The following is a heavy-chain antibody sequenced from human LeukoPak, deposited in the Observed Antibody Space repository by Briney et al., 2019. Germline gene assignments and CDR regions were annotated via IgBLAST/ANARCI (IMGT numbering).Heavy chain of an antibody. Sequence: PSETLSLTCSVSGDSISSYYWNWIRQPPGKGLEWIGYVFYTGRTNYNPSFKSRVTMSVDPSKSQFSLKLTSVTAADTAVYFCARGVVVVANAPEWFDPWGQGTLVIVSP. CDR2: VFYTGRT. D-gene: IGHD2-15*01. CDR1: GDSISSYY. CDR3: ARGVVVVANAPEWFDP. V-gene: IGHV4-59*01. J-gene: IGHJ5*02.